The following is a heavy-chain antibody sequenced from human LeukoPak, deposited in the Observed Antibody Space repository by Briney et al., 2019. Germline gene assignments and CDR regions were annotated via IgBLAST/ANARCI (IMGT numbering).Heavy chain of an antibody. J-gene: IGHJ5*02. D-gene: IGHD2-2*01. CDR1: GGSISSYF. V-gene: IGHV4-4*09. Sequence: SETLSLTCTVSGGSISSYFGSWIRQPPGKGLEWIGYIYTSGSTNYNPSLKSRVTISVDTSKNQFSLKLSSVTAADTAVYYCARHSRYCSSTSCYSYWFDPWGQGTLVTVSS. CDR2: IYTSGST. CDR3: ARHSRYCSSTSCYSYWFDP.